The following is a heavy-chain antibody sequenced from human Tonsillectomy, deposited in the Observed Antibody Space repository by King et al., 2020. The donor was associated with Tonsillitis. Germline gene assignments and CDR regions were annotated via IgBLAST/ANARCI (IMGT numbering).Heavy chain of an antibody. CDR1: GYTFTHYA. CDR2: INTNAGNTGNP. Sequence: QLVQSGSELKKPGASVKVSCKASGYTFTHYAMNWVRQAPGQGLEWMGWINTNAGNTGNPTYAQGFTGRFVVSLDTSASTAYLQISNLKAEDTAVYYCVRDDWGSDFWGQGTLVTVSS. J-gene: IGHJ4*02. V-gene: IGHV7-4-1*02. D-gene: IGHD7-27*01. CDR3: VRDDWGSDF.